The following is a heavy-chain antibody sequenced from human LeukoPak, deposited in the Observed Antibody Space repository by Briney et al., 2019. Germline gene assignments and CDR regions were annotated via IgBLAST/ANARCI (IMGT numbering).Heavy chain of an antibody. V-gene: IGHV1-2*06. Sequence: GASVKVSCKASGYTFTGYYMHWVRQAPGQGLEWMGRINPNSGGTNYAQKFQGRVTMTRDTSISTAYMELSRLRSDDTAVYYCASAYRNNGSGSYYNGFDPWGQGTLVTVSS. J-gene: IGHJ5*02. CDR3: ASAYRNNGSGSYYNGFDP. CDR2: INPNSGGT. D-gene: IGHD3-10*01. CDR1: GYTFTGYY.